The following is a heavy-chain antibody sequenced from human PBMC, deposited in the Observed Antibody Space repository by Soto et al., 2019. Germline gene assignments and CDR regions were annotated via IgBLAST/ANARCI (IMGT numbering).Heavy chain of an antibody. CDR1: GFIFNEYG. J-gene: IGHJ4*02. D-gene: IGHD2-15*01. V-gene: IGHV3-33*03. Sequence: QVHLVESGGGVVQPGRSLRLSCAASGFIFNEYGMHWVRQAPGKGLEWVAVIWYDGSKKYYADSVKGRFTFSRDNSKNTMSLQMNSLRVEDTAVYYCARWGCSGSNCNLNQRSFDLWGQGTLVTVSS. CDR3: ARWGCSGSNCNLNQRSFDL. CDR2: IWYDGSKK.